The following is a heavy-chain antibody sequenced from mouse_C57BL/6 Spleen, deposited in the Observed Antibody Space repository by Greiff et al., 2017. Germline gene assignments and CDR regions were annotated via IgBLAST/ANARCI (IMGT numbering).Heavy chain of an antibody. D-gene: IGHD2-5*01. Sequence: VQVVESGPGLVQPSQSLSITCTVSGFSLTSYGVHWVRQSPGKGLEWLGVIWSGGSTDYNAAFISRLSISKDNSKSQVFFKMNSLKADDTAIYYCARKGSNYVGAMDYWGQGTSVTVSS. CDR1: GFSLTSYG. CDR3: ARKGSNYVGAMDY. J-gene: IGHJ4*01. CDR2: IWSGGST. V-gene: IGHV2-2*01.